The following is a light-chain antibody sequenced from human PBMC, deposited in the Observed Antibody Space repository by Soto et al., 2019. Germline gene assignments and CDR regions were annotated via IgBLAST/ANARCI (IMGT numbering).Light chain of an antibody. Sequence: DIQMTQSPSTLSASVGDRVTITCRASQSINSGLAWYQQKPGKAPNLLIHNASNLENGVPSRFSGSGSGTDFTLTISSLQPDDFATYYCQQYNAYPGTFGQGTKVEIK. CDR2: NAS. CDR1: QSINSG. CDR3: QQYNAYPGT. J-gene: IGKJ1*01. V-gene: IGKV1-5*03.